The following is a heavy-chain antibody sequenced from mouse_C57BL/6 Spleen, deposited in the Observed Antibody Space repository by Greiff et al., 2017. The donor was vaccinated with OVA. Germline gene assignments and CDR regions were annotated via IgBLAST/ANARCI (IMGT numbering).Heavy chain of an antibody. V-gene: IGHV5-9-1*02. CDR1: GFTFSSYA. CDR2: ISSGGDYI. D-gene: IGHD2-4*01. CDR3: TRDEGANYDYDNYAMDY. J-gene: IGHJ4*01. Sequence: EVHLVESGEGLVKPGGSLKLSCAASGFTFSSYAMSWVRQTPEKRLEWVAYISSGGDYIYYADTVKGRFTISRDNARNTLYLQMSSLKSEDTAMYYCTRDEGANYDYDNYAMDYWGQGTSVTVSS.